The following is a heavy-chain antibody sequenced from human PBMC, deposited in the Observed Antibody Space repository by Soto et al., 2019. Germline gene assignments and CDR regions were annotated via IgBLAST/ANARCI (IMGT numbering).Heavy chain of an antibody. Sequence: QVQLVQSGAEVKKPGSSVKVSCKASGGTFSSYAISWVRQAPGQGLEWMGGIIHIFGTADYAQKFQCRVTITADESTSTAYMELSSLTSEDTAVYYCASIRANTYYYGMDVWGQGTTVTVSS. CDR2: IIHIFGTA. CDR1: GGTFSSYA. CDR3: ASIRANTYYYGMDV. V-gene: IGHV1-69*12. D-gene: IGHD3-10*01. J-gene: IGHJ6*02.